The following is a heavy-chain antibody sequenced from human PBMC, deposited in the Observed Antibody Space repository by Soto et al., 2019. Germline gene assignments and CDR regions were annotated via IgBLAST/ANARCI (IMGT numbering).Heavy chain of an antibody. D-gene: IGHD2-8*01. CDR3: AADSTSLIDF. CDR1: GGTFSSYA. V-gene: IGHV1-69*13. CDR2: IIPIFGTA. J-gene: IGHJ4*02. Sequence: GASVKVSCKASGGTFSSYAISWVRQAPGQGLEWMGGIIPIFGTANYAQKFQGRVTITADESTSTAYMELSSLRSEDTAVYYCAADSTSLIDFWGQGTLVTVSS.